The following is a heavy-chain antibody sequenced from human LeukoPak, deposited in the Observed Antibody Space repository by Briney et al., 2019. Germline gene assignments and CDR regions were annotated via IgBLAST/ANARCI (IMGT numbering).Heavy chain of an antibody. CDR1: GGSISNYY. D-gene: IGHD3-22*01. J-gene: IGHJ3*02. CDR2: IFYSGST. CDR3: ARGRNYYDTGGYSDGFDI. V-gene: IGHV4-59*01. Sequence: PSETLSLTCNVSGGSISNYYWSWIRQPPGKGLEWIGYIFYSGSTNYNPSLKSRVTISVDTSNNQFSLKLSSVTAADTAVYYCARGRNYYDTGGYSDGFDIWGQGTMVTVSS.